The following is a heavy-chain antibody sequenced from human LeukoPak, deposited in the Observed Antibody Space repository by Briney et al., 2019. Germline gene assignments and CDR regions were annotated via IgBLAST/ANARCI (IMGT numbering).Heavy chain of an antibody. CDR3: ASAFYDYVWGSYRDNYYFDY. CDR2: IHTTGST. CDR1: DGSISSYY. V-gene: IGHV4-4*07. J-gene: IGHJ4*02. D-gene: IGHD3-16*02. Sequence: SETLSLTCTVSDGSISSYYWSWVRQSAGKGLEWIGRIHTTGSTNYNPSLKSRVTMSVDTSKNQFSLKLSSVTAADTAVYYCASAFYDYVWGSYRDNYYFDYWGQGTLVAVSS.